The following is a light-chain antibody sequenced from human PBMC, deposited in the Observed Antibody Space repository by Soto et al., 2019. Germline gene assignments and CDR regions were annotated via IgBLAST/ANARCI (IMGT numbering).Light chain of an antibody. J-gene: IGLJ1*01. Sequence: QSALTQPASVSGSPGQSITISCTGTSSDVGAYKYVSWYQQHPGKAPKLMIYDVSNRPSGVSNRFSASKSGNTASLTISGLQAEDEADYYCNSYTTSSTYVFGTGTKLTVL. CDR3: NSYTTSSTYV. V-gene: IGLV2-14*01. CDR1: SSDVGAYKY. CDR2: DVS.